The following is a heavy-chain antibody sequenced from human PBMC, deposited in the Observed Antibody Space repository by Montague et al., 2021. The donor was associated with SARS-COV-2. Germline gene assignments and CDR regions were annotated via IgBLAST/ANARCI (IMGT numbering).Heavy chain of an antibody. Sequence: SLRLSCAASGFTFSSYAMSWARQAPGEGLEWVSGISDSGGSTYYADSVKGRFTISRDNSKNTLYLQMNSLRAEDTAVYYCAKGGERITMIVVVITLADFDYWGQGTLVTVSS. D-gene: IGHD3-22*01. V-gene: IGHV3-23*01. CDR2: ISDSGGST. J-gene: IGHJ4*02. CDR1: GFTFSSYA. CDR3: AKGGERITMIVVVITLADFDY.